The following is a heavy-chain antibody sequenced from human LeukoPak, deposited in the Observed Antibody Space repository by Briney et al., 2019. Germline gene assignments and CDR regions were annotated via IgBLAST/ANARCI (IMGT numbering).Heavy chain of an antibody. CDR3: ASRLNWFDP. J-gene: IGHJ5*02. D-gene: IGHD3-22*01. V-gene: IGHV4-34*01. CDR2: ITHSGST. Sequence: SETLSLTCAVYGGSFSGYYWSWIRQPPGKGLEWIGEITHSGSTNYNPSLKSRVTISVDTSKNQFSLKLSSVTAADTAVYYCASRLNWFDPWGQGTLVTVSS. CDR1: GGSFSGYY.